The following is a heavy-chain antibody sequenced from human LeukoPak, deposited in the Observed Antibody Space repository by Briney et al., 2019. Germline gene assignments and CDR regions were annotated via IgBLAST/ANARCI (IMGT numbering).Heavy chain of an antibody. V-gene: IGHV1-69*13. CDR3: ARGGVGAEGYFDY. J-gene: IGHJ4*02. CDR1: GGTFSSYA. Sequence: SVKVSCKASGGTFSSYAISWVRQAPGQGLEWMGGIIPIFGTANYAQKSQGRVTITADESTSTAYMELSSLRSEDTAVYYCARGGVGAEGYFDYWGQGTLVTVSS. D-gene: IGHD1-26*01. CDR2: IIPIFGTA.